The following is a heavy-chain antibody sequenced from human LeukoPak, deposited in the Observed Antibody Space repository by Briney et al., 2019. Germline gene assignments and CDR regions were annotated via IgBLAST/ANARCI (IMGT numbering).Heavy chain of an antibody. D-gene: IGHD3-16*01. V-gene: IGHV3-30*02. CDR3: AKDSLADIDY. CDR1: GFIFSTYG. J-gene: IGHJ4*02. CDR2: IRHDGSIK. Sequence: GGSPRLSCAASGFIFSTYGMYWVRQAPGKGLEWVAFIRHDGSIKNYADSVKGRSTISRDNSKNTLYLQMNSLRAEDTAVYYCAKDSLADIDYWGRGTLVTVSS.